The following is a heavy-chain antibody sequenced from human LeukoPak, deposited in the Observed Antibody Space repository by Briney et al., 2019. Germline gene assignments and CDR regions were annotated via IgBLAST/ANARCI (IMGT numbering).Heavy chain of an antibody. V-gene: IGHV3-48*03. D-gene: IGHD5-18*01. Sequence: GGSLRLSCAASGFTFSSYEMSWVRQAPGKGLEWVSYISSSGSTIYYADSVKGRFTISRDNAKNSLYLQMNSLRAEDTAVYYCARQGWAAMARVNWFDPWGQGTLVTVSS. CDR3: ARQGWAAMARVNWFDP. CDR2: ISSSGSTI. J-gene: IGHJ5*02. CDR1: GFTFSSYE.